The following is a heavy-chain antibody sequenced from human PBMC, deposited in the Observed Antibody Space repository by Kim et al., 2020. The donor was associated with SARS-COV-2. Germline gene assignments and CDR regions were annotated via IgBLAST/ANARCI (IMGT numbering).Heavy chain of an antibody. J-gene: IGHJ6*02. D-gene: IGHD3-9*01. V-gene: IGHV3-43*02. CDR2: ISGDGGST. CDR3: AKDTSRYFDWPYAGWDYYGMDV. Sequence: GGSLRLSCAASGFTFDDYAMHWVRQAPGKGLEWVSLISGDGGSTYYADSVKGRFTISRDNSKNSLYLQMNSLRTEDTALYYCAKDTSRYFDWPYAGWDYYGMDVWGQGTTVTVSS. CDR1: GFTFDDYA.